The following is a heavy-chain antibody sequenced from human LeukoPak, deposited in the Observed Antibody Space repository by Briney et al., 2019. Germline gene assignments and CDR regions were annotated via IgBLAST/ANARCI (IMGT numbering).Heavy chain of an antibody. CDR2: ISGSGGST. J-gene: IGHJ4*02. V-gene: IGHV3-23*01. Sequence: GGSLRLSCAASGFTFSSYAMSWVRQAPGKGLEWVSAISGSGGSTYYADSVKGRFTISRDNSKNTLYLQMNSLRAEDTAVYYCAKVAPRCKVEMATIGGTYWGQETLVTVSS. CDR1: GFTFSSYA. CDR3: AKVAPRCKVEMATIGGTY. D-gene: IGHD5-24*01.